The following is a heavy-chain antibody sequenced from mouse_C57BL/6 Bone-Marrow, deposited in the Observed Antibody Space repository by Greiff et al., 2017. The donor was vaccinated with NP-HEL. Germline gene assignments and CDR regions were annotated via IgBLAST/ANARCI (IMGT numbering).Heavy chain of an antibody. Sequence: QVQLQQPGAELVKPGASVKLSCKASGYTFTSYWMHWVKQRPGQGLEWIGMIHPNSGSTNYNEKFKSKATLTVDKSSSTAYMQLSSLTSEDSAVYYCTRWELLLFAYWGQGTLVTVSA. CDR2: IHPNSGST. CDR1: GYTFTSYW. D-gene: IGHD1-1*02. CDR3: TRWELLLFAY. J-gene: IGHJ3*01. V-gene: IGHV1-64*01.